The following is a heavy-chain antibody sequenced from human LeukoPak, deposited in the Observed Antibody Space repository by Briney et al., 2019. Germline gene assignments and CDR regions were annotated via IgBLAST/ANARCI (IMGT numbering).Heavy chain of an antibody. CDR3: ARVKVLLWFGEFLIDY. D-gene: IGHD3-10*01. V-gene: IGHV4-31*03. J-gene: IGHJ4*02. Sequence: SQTLSLTCTVSAGSISSGGYYWSWIRQHPGKGLEWIGYIYYSESTYYNPSLKSRVTISVDTSKNQFSLKLSSVTAAGTAVYYCARVKVLLWFGEFLIDYWGQGTLVTVSS. CDR1: AGSISSGGYY. CDR2: IYYSEST.